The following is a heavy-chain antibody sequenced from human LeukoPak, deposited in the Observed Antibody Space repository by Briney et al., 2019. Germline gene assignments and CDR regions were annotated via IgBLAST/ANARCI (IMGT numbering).Heavy chain of an antibody. D-gene: IGHD6-13*01. Sequence: GGSLRLSCAASGFTFSNYAMAWVRQAPGKGLEWVSAISGNGGRTYSADSVQGRFSISRDNSKNTVYLQMDNLRAEDSAMYYCAKAHSISWPYAFDSWGQGTLVTVSS. CDR1: GFTFSNYA. CDR2: ISGNGGRT. CDR3: AKAHSISWPYAFDS. V-gene: IGHV3-23*01. J-gene: IGHJ4*02.